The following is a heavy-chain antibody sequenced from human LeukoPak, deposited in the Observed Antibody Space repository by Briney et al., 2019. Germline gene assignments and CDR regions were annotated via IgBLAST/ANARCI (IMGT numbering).Heavy chain of an antibody. CDR3: IREYSSSFDY. CDR2: TYYRSKWYS. Sequence: SQTLSLTCAISGDSVYTISAAWNWIRQSPSRGLEWLGRTYYRSKWYSDYAVSVKSRITINPDSSRNQFSLHLNSVTPEDTAVYYCIREYSSSFDYWGQGTLVTVSS. V-gene: IGHV6-1*01. J-gene: IGHJ4*02. D-gene: IGHD3-22*01. CDR1: GDSVYTISAA.